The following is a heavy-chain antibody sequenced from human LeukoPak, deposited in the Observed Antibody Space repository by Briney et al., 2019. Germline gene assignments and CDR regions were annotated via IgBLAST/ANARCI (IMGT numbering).Heavy chain of an antibody. V-gene: IGHV3-48*04. Sequence: GGSLRLSCAASGFTFSSYWMNWVRQAPGKGLEWVSYISRSASAIYYADSVKGRFTISRDNAKNSLYLQMNSLRAEDTAVYYCARENRYYYDTTGYSNWGQGTLVTVSS. CDR2: ISRSASAI. J-gene: IGHJ4*02. D-gene: IGHD3-22*01. CDR3: ARENRYYYDTTGYSN. CDR1: GFTFSSYW.